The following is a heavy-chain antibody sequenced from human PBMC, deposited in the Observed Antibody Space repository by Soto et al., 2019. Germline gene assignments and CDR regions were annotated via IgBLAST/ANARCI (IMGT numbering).Heavy chain of an antibody. J-gene: IGHJ6*02. V-gene: IGHV4-61*01. D-gene: IGHD3-10*01. CDR2: INHSGST. Sequence: SETLSLTCTVSGGSFSSGSYCWSWIRQPPGKGLEWIGEINHSGSTNYNPSLKSRVTISVDTSKNQFSLKLSSVTAADTAIYYCARGRVVGKSGGLDVWGQGTTVTVSS. CDR1: GGSFSSGSYC. CDR3: ARGRVVGKSGGLDV.